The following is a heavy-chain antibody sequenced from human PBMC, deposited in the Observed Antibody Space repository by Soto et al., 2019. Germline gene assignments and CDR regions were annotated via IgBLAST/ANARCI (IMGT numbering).Heavy chain of an antibody. J-gene: IGHJ5*02. CDR2: INPSGGST. CDR3: TRFGTIFGARENNWFDP. V-gene: IGHV1-46*03. Sequence: ASVKVSCKASGYTFTSYYMHWVRQAPGQGLEWMGIINPSGGSTSYAQKFQGRVTMTRDTSTSTVYMELSSLRSEDTAVYYCTRFGTIFGARENNWFDPWGQGTPVTVSS. D-gene: IGHD3-3*01. CDR1: GYTFTSYY.